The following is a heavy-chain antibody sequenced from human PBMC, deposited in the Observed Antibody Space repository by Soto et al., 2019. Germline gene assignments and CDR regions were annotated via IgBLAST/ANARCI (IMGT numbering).Heavy chain of an antibody. V-gene: IGHV4-59*01. CDR2: IYYRGYR. CDR3: ARGGYCSGGSRDTSQYYYGMDV. D-gene: IGHD2-15*01. Sequence: SETLSLTCNVSGGSITPYYWSWVRQAPGRGLEWIGYIYYRGYRDYNPSLESRVTISVDTSKNQFSLKLTSVTAADTAVYYCARGGYCSGGSRDTSQYYYGMDVWGEGTTVTVSS. CDR1: GGSITPYY. J-gene: IGHJ6*04.